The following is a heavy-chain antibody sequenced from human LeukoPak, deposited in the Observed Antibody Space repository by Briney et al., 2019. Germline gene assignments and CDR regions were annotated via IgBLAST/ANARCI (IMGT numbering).Heavy chain of an antibody. CDR2: ISGDGTST. CDR1: GFTFSSYA. J-gene: IGHJ4*02. CDR3: AVKGGYNDWDAPFDY. D-gene: IGHD5-12*01. V-gene: IGHV3-74*01. Sequence: GGSLRLSCAASGFTFSSYAMSWVRQAPGKGLVWVSRISGDGTSTTYADSVKGRFTISRDNGKKELYLQMSSLGDEDTAVYYCAVKGGYNDWDAPFDYWGQGTLVTVSS.